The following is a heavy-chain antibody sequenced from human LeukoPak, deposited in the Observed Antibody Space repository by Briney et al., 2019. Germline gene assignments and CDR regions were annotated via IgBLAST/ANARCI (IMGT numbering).Heavy chain of an antibody. CDR2: ISSGSTTI. CDR3: AREWGSPSY. V-gene: IGHV3-48*02. D-gene: IGHD7-27*01. CDR1: GFTFSSYS. J-gene: IGHJ4*02. Sequence: PGGSLRLSCAASGFTFSSYSMNWVRQAPGKGLEWVSYISSGSTTIYYADSVKGRFTISRDNAKNSLCLQMNSLRDEDTAVYYCAREWGSPSYWGQGTLVTVSS.